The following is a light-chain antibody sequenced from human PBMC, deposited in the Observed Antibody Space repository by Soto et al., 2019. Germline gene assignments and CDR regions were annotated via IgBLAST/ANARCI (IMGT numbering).Light chain of an antibody. CDR2: SND. CDR1: TSNIGSNT. Sequence: QSVLTQPPSASGTPGQRVTISCSGSTSNIGSNTVSWYQHLPGTAPKLLIYSNDQRPSGVPDRFSGSKSGTSASLAISGLQSEDEADYYCAIWDLTLSAWVFGGGNKLTVL. CDR3: AIWDLTLSAWV. J-gene: IGLJ3*02. V-gene: IGLV1-44*01.